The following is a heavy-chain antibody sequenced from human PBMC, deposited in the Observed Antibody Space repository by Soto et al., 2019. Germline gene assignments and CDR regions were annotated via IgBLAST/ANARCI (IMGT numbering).Heavy chain of an antibody. J-gene: IGHJ6*01. D-gene: IGHD6-13*01. Sequence: SGPTPVNTTQTVTLTCTFSGYSLSTKGMCVSWIGQTLGKALDWLALIDWDDDKYYSTSLKTRLTISKDTSKNQVVLTMTNMDPVGTATYYCARIQQLAPYYYYHGMDVWGQG. V-gene: IGHV2-70*01. CDR2: IDWDDDK. CDR3: ARIQQLAPYYYYHGMDV. CDR1: GYSLSTKGMC.